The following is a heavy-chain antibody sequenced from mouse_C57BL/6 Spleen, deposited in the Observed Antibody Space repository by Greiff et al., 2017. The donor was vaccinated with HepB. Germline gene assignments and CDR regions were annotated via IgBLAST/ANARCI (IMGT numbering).Heavy chain of an antibody. CDR3: ARQRSSLFAY. CDR1: GYAFSSSW. V-gene: IGHV1-82*01. D-gene: IGHD1-1*01. J-gene: IGHJ3*01. Sequence: VKLQESGPELVKPGASVKISCKASGYAFSSSWMNWVKQRPGKGLEWIGRIYPGDGDTNYNGKFKGKATLTADKSSSTAYMQLSSLTSEDSAVYFCARQRSSLFAYWGQRTLVTVSA. CDR2: IYPGDGDT.